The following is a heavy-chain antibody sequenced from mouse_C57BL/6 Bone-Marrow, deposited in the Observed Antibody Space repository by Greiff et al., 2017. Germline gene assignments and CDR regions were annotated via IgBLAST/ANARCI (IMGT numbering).Heavy chain of an antibody. V-gene: IGHV1-82*01. CDR1: GYAFSSSW. CDR3: ARSPYGSSSGDY. D-gene: IGHD1-1*01. CDR2: IYPGDGDT. Sequence: QVQLQQSGPELVKPGASVKISCKASGYAFSSSWMNWVKQRPGKGLEWIGRIYPGDGDTNYNGKCKGKATLTADQSSSTAYMPLSSLTSEDSAVYFCARSPYGSSSGDYWGQGTTLTVSS. J-gene: IGHJ2*01.